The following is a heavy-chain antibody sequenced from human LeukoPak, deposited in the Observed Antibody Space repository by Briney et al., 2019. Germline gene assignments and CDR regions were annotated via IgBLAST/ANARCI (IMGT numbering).Heavy chain of an antibody. Sequence: GSSVKVSCKASVGTFSSYAISWVRQAPEQGLEWMGRIIPIFGTANYAQKFQGRVTITADKSTSTAYMELSSLRSEDTAVYYCARYSSGYSYWYFDLWGRGTLVTVSS. CDR2: IIPIFGTA. D-gene: IGHD6-19*01. CDR3: ARYSSGYSYWYFDL. V-gene: IGHV1-69*06. J-gene: IGHJ2*01. CDR1: VGTFSSYA.